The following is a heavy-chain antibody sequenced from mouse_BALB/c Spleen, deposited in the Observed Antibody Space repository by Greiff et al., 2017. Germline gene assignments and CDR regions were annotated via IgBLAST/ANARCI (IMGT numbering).Heavy chain of an antibody. V-gene: IGHV1-87*01. J-gene: IGHJ2*01. CDR1: GYTFTSYW. CDR3: ARGYYGDPDY. CDR2: IYPGDGDT. Sequence: QVQLQQSGAELARPGASVKLSCKASGYTFTSYWMQWVKQRPGQGLEWIGAIYPGDGDTRYTQKFKGKATLTADKSSSTAYMQLSSLASEDSAVYYCARGYYGDPDYWGQGTTLTGSS. D-gene: IGHD1-1*01.